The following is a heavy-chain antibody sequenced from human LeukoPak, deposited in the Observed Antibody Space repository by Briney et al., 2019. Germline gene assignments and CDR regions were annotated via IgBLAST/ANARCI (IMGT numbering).Heavy chain of an antibody. CDR1: GFPFHSYL. V-gene: IGHV3-7*04. J-gene: IGHJ4*02. CDR3: TRVGYIDEGIDY. CDR2: IKQDGSKK. D-gene: IGHD5-24*01. Sequence: PGGSLRLSCVASGFPFHSYLMTWVRQAPGEGLEWVANIKQDGSKKSYVDSVKGRFTISRDNAKNSLYLQMNSLRAEDTAIYYCTRVGYIDEGIDYWGQGTLVTVSS.